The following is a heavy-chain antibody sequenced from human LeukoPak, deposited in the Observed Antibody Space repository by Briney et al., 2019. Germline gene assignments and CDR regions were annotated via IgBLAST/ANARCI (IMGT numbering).Heavy chain of an antibody. Sequence: PSETLSLTCAVYGGSFSGYYWSWIRQPPGKGLEWIGNIYYTGSTNYNFPLESRVTISVDRSKNQFSLNLTTVTAADTAAYYCARHHTGYTSGWSSFFDYWGQGILVTVSS. CDR1: GGSFSGYY. J-gene: IGHJ4*02. CDR2: IYYTGST. V-gene: IGHV4-59*08. D-gene: IGHD6-19*01. CDR3: ARHHTGYTSGWSSFFDY.